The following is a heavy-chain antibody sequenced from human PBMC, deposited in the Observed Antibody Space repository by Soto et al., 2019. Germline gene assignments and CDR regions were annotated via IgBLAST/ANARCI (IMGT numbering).Heavy chain of an antibody. J-gene: IGHJ4*02. V-gene: IGHV3-15*07. CDR1: GFTFSNAW. D-gene: IGHD2-15*01. CDR2: IKSKTDGGTT. Sequence: GGSLRLSCAASGFTFSNAWMNWVRQAPGKGLEWVGRIKSKTDGGTTDYAAPVKGRFTISRDNAKNTLYLQMNSLRAEDTAVYYCARVYCSGGSPYHHDYWGQGT. CDR3: ARVYCSGGSPYHHDY.